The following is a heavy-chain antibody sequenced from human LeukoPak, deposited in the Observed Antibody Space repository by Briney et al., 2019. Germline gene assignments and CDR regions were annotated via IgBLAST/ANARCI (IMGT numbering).Heavy chain of an antibody. J-gene: IGHJ4*02. CDR3: ARLGRSVAGFDY. CDR2: IYYSGTT. V-gene: IGHV4-34*01. Sequence: SETLSLTWAVYGGSFSGDYWRWLGQPPGKGLEWIGSIYYSGTTYNNPSLKSRVTISVDTSKNQFSLKLSSVTAADTAIYYCARLGRSVAGFDYWGQGTLVIVSS. D-gene: IGHD6-19*01. CDR1: GGSFSGDY.